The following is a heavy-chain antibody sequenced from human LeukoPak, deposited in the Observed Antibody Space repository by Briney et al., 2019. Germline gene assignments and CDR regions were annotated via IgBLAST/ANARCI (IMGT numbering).Heavy chain of an antibody. CDR1: GGSISSYY. D-gene: IGHD6-19*01. CDR2: IYYSGST. V-gene: IGHV4-59*08. Sequence: PSETLSLTCTVSGGSISSYYWSWIRQPPGKGLEWIGYIYYSGSTNYNPSLKSRVTISVDTSKNQFSLKLSSVTAADTAVYYCARHIAVSDYYYGMDVWGQGTTVTVSS. J-gene: IGHJ6*02. CDR3: ARHIAVSDYYYGMDV.